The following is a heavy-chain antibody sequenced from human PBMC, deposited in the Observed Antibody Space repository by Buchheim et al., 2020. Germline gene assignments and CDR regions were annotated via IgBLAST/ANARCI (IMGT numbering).Heavy chain of an antibody. CDR3: ARSVGPYGDYGPAGGHFDY. Sequence: QVQLVQSGAEVKKPGSSVKVSCKASGGTYSSYAISWVRQAPGQGLEWMGGIIPIFGTANYAQKLQGRVMINADESTSTAYMELSSLRSEHTAVYYCARSVGPYGDYGPAGGHFDYWGQGTL. D-gene: IGHD4-17*01. CDR2: IIPIFGTA. V-gene: IGHV1-69*01. CDR1: GGTYSSYA. J-gene: IGHJ4*02.